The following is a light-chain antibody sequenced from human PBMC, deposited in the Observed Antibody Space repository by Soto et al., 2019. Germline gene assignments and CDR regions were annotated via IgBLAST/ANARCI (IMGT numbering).Light chain of an antibody. CDR3: QHYNSYSEA. CDR1: QSISSY. CDR2: KAS. Sequence: DIQMTESRSSLSACVGDRVTITCRASQSISSYLNWYQQKPGKAPKLLIYKASTLKSGVPSRFSGSGSGTEFTLTISSLQPDDFATYYCQHYNSYSEAFGQGTKVDI. V-gene: IGKV1-5*03. J-gene: IGKJ1*01.